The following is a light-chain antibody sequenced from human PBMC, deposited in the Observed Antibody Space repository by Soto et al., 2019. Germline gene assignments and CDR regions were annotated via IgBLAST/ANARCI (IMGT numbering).Light chain of an antibody. J-gene: IGKJ1*01. CDR1: QGISNY. Sequence: DIQMTQSPSSLSASVGDRVTITCRASQGISNYLAWYQQKPGKVPKLLIYAASTLQSGVPSRFSGSGSGTDFTVPISSLQPEDVATYYCLKYNSAPRTFGQGTKVEI. V-gene: IGKV1-27*01. CDR3: LKYNSAPRT. CDR2: AAS.